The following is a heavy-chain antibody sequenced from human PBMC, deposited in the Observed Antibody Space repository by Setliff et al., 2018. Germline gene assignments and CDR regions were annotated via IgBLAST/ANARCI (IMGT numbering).Heavy chain of an antibody. CDR2: ISSSSESI. CDR3: VTGSVPPN. CDR1: RFTFSSYS. Sequence: PGGSLRLSCAASRFTFSSYSMSWVRQAPGKGLEWVSYISSSSESIYYAESVKGRFTISRDNAKNSLYLQMNSLRAEDTAMYYCVTGSVPPNWGQGTLVTVSS. V-gene: IGHV3-48*01. J-gene: IGHJ4*02.